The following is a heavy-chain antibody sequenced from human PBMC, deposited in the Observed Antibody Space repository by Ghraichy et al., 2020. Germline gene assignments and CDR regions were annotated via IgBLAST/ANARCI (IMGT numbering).Heavy chain of an antibody. Sequence: SETLSLTCTVSGGSISSSSYYWGWIRQPPGKGLEWIGSIYYSGSTYYNPSLKSRVTISVDTSKNQFSLKLSSVTAADTAVYYCASNLYSSSWSHFDYWGQGTLVTVSS. CDR1: GGSISSSSYY. D-gene: IGHD6-13*01. V-gene: IGHV4-39*01. CDR3: ASNLYSSSWSHFDY. J-gene: IGHJ4*02. CDR2: IYYSGST.